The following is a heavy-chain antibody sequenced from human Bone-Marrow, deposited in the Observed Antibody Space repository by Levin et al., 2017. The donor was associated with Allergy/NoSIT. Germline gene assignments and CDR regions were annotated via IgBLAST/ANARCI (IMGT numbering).Heavy chain of an antibody. D-gene: IGHD6-19*01. V-gene: IGHV4-34*01. J-gene: IGHJ4*02. Sequence: SETLSLTCAVYGGSFSGYYWSWIRQPPGKGLEWIGEINHSGSTNYNPSLKSRVTISVDTSKNQFSLKLSSVTAADTAVYYCARGIEVTPNRYSSGLGGPVDYWGQGTLVTVSS. CDR3: ARGIEVTPNRYSSGLGGPVDY. CDR1: GGSFSGYY. CDR2: INHSGST.